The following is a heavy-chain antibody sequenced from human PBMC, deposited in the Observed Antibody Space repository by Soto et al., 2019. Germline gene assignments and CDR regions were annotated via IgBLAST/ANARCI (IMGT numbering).Heavy chain of an antibody. Sequence: QITLKGSGPTLVQPTQTLTLICTYSGFSRSSPRVAVGWIRHPPGKTLEWLALLYWDDDKRYSPFLKSRLPMTKDTSTNQVVPTMSNMDPVDTARYSGAHTVVAGVGYYFDYWGQGTLVTVSS. CDR3: AHTVVAGVGYYFDY. CDR1: GFSRSSPRVA. CDR2: LYWDDDK. J-gene: IGHJ4*02. V-gene: IGHV2-5*02. D-gene: IGHD6-19*01.